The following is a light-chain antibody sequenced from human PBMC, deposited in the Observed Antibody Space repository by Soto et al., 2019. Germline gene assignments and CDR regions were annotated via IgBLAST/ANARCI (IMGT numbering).Light chain of an antibody. V-gene: IGKV3-15*01. Sequence: EIVMTQSPATLSVSPGERATLSCRASQSVSSNLAWYQQKPGQAPRLLISGASTRATGIPARFSGSGSGTEFTLTISSLQPDDFATYYCQQYNSYSPRTFGQGTKVDIK. CDR1: QSVSSN. CDR3: QQYNSYSPRT. CDR2: GAS. J-gene: IGKJ1*01.